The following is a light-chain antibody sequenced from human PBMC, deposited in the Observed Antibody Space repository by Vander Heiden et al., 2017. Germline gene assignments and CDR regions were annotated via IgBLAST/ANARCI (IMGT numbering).Light chain of an antibody. CDR1: QSVSSSY. CDR3: QQYGSSPLT. Sequence: EFVLTQSPGTLSLSPGERATSSCRASQSVSSSYLAGYQQKPGQAPRLRSYGASSRATGIPDRFSGSGSGTDVTLTISRLEPEDLAVYYCQQYGSSPLTCGGGTKVEIK. CDR2: GAS. V-gene: IGKV3-20*01. J-gene: IGKJ4*01.